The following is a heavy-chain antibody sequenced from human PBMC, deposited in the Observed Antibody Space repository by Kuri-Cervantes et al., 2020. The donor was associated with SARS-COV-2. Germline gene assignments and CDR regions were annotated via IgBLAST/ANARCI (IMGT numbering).Heavy chain of an antibody. Sequence: GGSLRLSCVASGFNFSSYEMNWVRQAPGRGLEWVSYISSSGSTIYYADSVKGRFTISRDNAKNSLYLQMSSLRVEDTAVYYRTRMSSGGSPDYWGQGTLVTVSS. V-gene: IGHV3-48*03. CDR1: GFNFSSYE. CDR2: ISSSGSTI. D-gene: IGHD2-15*01. J-gene: IGHJ4*02. CDR3: TRMSSGGSPDY.